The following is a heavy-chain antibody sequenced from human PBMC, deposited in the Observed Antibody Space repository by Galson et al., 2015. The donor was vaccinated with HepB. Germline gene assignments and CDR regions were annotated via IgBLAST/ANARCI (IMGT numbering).Heavy chain of an antibody. CDR2: ISGYNGNT. CDR3: ARDPTYDYIWGSYRPDY. CDR1: GYTFTSYG. V-gene: IGHV1-18*04. Sequence: VKVSCKASGYTFTSYGISWVRQAPGQGLEWMGWISGYNGNTNYAHKLQGRVTMTTDTSTSTAYMELRSLRSDDTAVYYCARDPTYDYIWGSYRPDYWGQGTLVTVSS. D-gene: IGHD3-16*02. J-gene: IGHJ4*02.